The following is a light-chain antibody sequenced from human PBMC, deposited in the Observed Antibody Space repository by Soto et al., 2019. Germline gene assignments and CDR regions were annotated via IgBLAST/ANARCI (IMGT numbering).Light chain of an antibody. V-gene: IGKV1-5*01. CDR2: DAS. J-gene: IGKJ4*01. CDR1: QSISSW. CDR3: QQYNSYSPELT. Sequence: DIQMTQSPSTLSASVGDRVTITCWASQSISSWLAWYQQKPGKAPKLLIYDASSLESGVPSRFSGSGSGTEFTLTISSLQPDDFATYYCQQYNSYSPELTFGGGTKVEIK.